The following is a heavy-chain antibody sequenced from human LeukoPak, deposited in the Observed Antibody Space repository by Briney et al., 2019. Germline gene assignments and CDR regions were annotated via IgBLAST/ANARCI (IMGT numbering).Heavy chain of an antibody. CDR1: GFTFSSYA. J-gene: IGHJ6*02. Sequence: GGSLRLSCAASGFTFSSYAMSWVRQAPGKGLEWVSVIYSGGSTYYADSVKGRFTISRDNSKNTLYLQMNSLRAEDTAVYYCARVPGPITMVRGVPYGMDVWGQGTTVTVSS. CDR2: IYSGGST. CDR3: ARVPGPITMVRGVPYGMDV. D-gene: IGHD3-10*01. V-gene: IGHV3-53*01.